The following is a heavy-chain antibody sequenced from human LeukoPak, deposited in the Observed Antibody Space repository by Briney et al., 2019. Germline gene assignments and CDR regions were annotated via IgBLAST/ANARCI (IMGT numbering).Heavy chain of an antibody. CDR1: AFIFSSYG. CDR3: AKDGYCSSTSCPRGGVNYGMDV. V-gene: IGHV3-30*18. CDR2: ISYDGSNK. D-gene: IGHD2-2*03. Sequence: GGSLRLSCAASAFIFSSYGMHWVRQAPGKGLEWVAVISYDGSNKYYADSVKGRFTISRDNSKNTLYLQMNSLRAEDTAVYYCAKDGYCSSTSCPRGGVNYGMDVWGQGTTVTVSS. J-gene: IGHJ6*02.